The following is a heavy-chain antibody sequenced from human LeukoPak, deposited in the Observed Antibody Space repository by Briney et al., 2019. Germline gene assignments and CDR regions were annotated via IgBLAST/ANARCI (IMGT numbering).Heavy chain of an antibody. CDR1: GFTFSSYS. Sequence: GGSLRLSCAASGFTFSSYSMNWVRQAPGKGLEWVSSISSSSSYIYYADSVKGRFTISRDNAKNSLYLQMNSLRVEDTAVYYCARDRIVLMVAAAGTYHSNYGMDVWGQGTTVTVSS. D-gene: IGHD2-15*01. J-gene: IGHJ6*02. V-gene: IGHV3-21*04. CDR2: ISSSSSYI. CDR3: ARDRIVLMVAAAGTYHSNYGMDV.